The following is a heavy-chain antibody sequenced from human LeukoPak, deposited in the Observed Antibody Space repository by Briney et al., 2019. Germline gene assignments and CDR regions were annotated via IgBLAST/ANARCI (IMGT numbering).Heavy chain of an antibody. CDR2: INPSGGST. V-gene: IGHV1-46*01. D-gene: IGHD5-18*01. Sequence: GASANVSFKASGYTFTSYYMHWVRQAPGQGLEWMGIINPSGGSTSYAQKFQGRVTMTRDMSTSTVYMELSSLRSEDTAVYYCARVLYSYGYDYWGQGTLVTVCS. J-gene: IGHJ4*02. CDR1: GYTFTSYY. CDR3: ARVLYSYGYDY.